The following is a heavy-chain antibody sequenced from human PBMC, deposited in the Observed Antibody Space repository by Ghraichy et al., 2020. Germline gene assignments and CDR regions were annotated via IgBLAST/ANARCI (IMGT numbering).Heavy chain of an antibody. CDR3: ARHGAAARAEYYFYYYGMDV. J-gene: IGHJ6*02. CDR1: GGSISSSGHY. V-gene: IGHV4-39*01. Sequence: SETLSLTCTVSGGSISSSGHYWGWIRQSPGKGLEWIGSIYHTGTTYYNPSLKSRVTVSVDTSKSQFSLKLSSVTAADTAVYYCARHGAAARAEYYFYYYGMDVWGQGTTVTVSS. CDR2: IYHTGTT. D-gene: IGHD6-13*01.